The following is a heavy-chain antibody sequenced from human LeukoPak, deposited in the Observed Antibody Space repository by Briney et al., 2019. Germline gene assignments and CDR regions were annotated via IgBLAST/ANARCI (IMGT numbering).Heavy chain of an antibody. CDR2: IYYSGST. Sequence: SQTLSLTCTVSGGSISSGDYYWSWIRQPPGKGLEWLGYIYYSGSTYYNPSLKSRVTISVDTSKTQFSLKLSSVTAADTAVYYCARDPTVPYGGGYWGQGTLVTVSS. J-gene: IGHJ4*02. D-gene: IGHD4-17*01. CDR1: GGSISSGDYY. V-gene: IGHV4-30-4*01. CDR3: ARDPTVPYGGGY.